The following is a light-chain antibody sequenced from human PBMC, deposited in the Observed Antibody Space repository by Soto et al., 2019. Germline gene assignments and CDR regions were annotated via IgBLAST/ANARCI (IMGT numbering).Light chain of an antibody. V-gene: IGLV2-14*01. Sequence: QSALTQPASVSGSHGQSITISCTGTSSDVGGYNYVSWYQQHPGKAPKLMIYEVSNRPSGVSNRFSGSKSGNTASLTISGLQAEDEADYYCTSYTSSSTPVFGGGTKLTVL. J-gene: IGLJ2*01. CDR2: EVS. CDR1: SSDVGGYNY. CDR3: TSYTSSSTPV.